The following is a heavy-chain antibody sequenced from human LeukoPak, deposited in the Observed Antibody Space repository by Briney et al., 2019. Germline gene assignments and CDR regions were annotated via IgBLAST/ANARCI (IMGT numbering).Heavy chain of an antibody. D-gene: IGHD3-22*01. CDR3: ARDADYYDSSGYSGYFDY. CDR2: VWYDGSNK. CDR1: GFTFSSFG. V-gene: IGHV3-33*01. Sequence: GRSLRLSCAASGFTFSSFGMHWVRQAPGKGLEWVAIVWYDGSNKYYADSVKGRFTISRDNSKNTLYLQMNSLRAEDTAVYYCARDADYYDSSGYSGYFDYWGQGTLVTVSS. J-gene: IGHJ4*02.